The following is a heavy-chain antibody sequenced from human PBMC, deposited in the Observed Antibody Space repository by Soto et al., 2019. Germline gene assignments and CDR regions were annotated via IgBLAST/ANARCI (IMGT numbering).Heavy chain of an antibody. CDR1: GDSVTSDNYY. CDR3: ARYRREAVAGYTLDN. CDR2: VYNSGST. V-gene: IGHV4-61*01. Sequence: SETLSLTCTVSGDSVTSDNYYWTWIRQPPGKGLEWIGYVYNSGSTNYNPSLKSRVTISEDTSKSQFSLKVNSMTAADTAVYYCARYRREAVAGYTLDNWGQGVLVTVSS. D-gene: IGHD6-13*01. J-gene: IGHJ4*02.